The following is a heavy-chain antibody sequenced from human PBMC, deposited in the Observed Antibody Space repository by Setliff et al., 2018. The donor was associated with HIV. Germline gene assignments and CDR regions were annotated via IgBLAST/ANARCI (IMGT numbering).Heavy chain of an antibody. CDR1: GYTFTSYG. D-gene: IGHD6-13*01. CDR2: ISAYNGNT. Sequence: ASVKVSCKASGYTFTSYGISWVRQAPGQGLEWMGWISAYNGNTNYAQKLQGRVTMTTDTSTSTAYMELRSLRSYDTAVYYCARDPPLAAAGGPDAFDIWGQGTMVTVSS. J-gene: IGHJ3*02. CDR3: ARDPPLAAAGGPDAFDI. V-gene: IGHV1-18*01.